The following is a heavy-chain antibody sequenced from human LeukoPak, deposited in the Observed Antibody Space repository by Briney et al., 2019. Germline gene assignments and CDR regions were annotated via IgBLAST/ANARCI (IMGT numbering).Heavy chain of an antibody. J-gene: IGHJ4*02. CDR1: GYSISSGYY. D-gene: IGHD3-22*01. CDR3: ARAAPSRKYYYDNSGHTDY. Sequence: SETLSLTCAVSGYSISSGYYWGWIRQPPGKGLEWIGSIYHSGSTYYNPSLKSRVTISVDTSKKQFSLKLSSVTAPDTAVYYCARAAPSRKYYYDNSGHTDYWGQGTLVTVSS. V-gene: IGHV4-38-2*01. CDR2: IYHSGST.